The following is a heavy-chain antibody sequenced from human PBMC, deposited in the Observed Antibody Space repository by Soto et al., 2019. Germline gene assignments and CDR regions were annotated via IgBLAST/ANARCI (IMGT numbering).Heavy chain of an antibody. Sequence: QVQLQQWGAGLLKPSETLSLTCAVYGGSFSGYYWSWIRQPPGKGLEWIGEINHSGSTNYNPSLKXLVXIXVDTSKNQFSLKLSSVTAADTAVYYCARGGGVVIGYWGQGTLVTVSS. D-gene: IGHD2-15*01. V-gene: IGHV4-34*02. J-gene: IGHJ4*02. CDR2: INHSGST. CDR1: GGSFSGYY. CDR3: ARGGGVVIGY.